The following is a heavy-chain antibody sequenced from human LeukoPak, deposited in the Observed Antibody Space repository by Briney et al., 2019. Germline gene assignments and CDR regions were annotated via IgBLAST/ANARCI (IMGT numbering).Heavy chain of an antibody. V-gene: IGHV3-30*18. CDR2: ISYDGSNK. J-gene: IGHJ4*02. CDR1: RFTFSSYG. Sequence: QPGRSLRLSCAASRFTFSSYGMHWVRQAPGKGLEWVAVISYDGSNKYYADSVKGRFTVSRDNSKNTLYLQMNSLRAEDTAVYYCAKEGRDGFNYDYWGQGTLVTVSS. CDR3: AKEGRDGFNYDY. D-gene: IGHD5-24*01.